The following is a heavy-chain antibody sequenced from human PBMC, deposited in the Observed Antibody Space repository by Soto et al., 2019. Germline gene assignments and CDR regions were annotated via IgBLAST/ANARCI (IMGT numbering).Heavy chain of an antibody. Sequence: QVQLVESGGGVVQPGRSLRLSCAASGFTFTSYGMHWVRQAPGKGLEWVAVIWFDGRNTYYGDSVKGRVTISRDNSKNTLYPQMNSLRAEDTAIYYCARDRSAGAYYYGMDVWGQGTTVTVSS. CDR1: GFTFTSYG. D-gene: IGHD3-3*01. CDR3: ARDRSAGAYYYGMDV. V-gene: IGHV3-33*01. CDR2: IWFDGRNT. J-gene: IGHJ6*02.